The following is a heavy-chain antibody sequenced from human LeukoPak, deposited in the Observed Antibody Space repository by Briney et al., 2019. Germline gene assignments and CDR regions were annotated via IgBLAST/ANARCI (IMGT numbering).Heavy chain of an antibody. D-gene: IGHD1-1*01. J-gene: IGHJ3*02. CDR1: GGTFSSYA. Sequence: SVKVSCKASGGTFSSYAISWVRQAPGQGLEWMGRIIPILGIANYAQEFQGRVTITADKSTSTAYMELSSLRSEDTAVYYCARENGTDAFDIWGQGTMVTVSS. V-gene: IGHV1-69*04. CDR3: ARENGTDAFDI. CDR2: IIPILGIA.